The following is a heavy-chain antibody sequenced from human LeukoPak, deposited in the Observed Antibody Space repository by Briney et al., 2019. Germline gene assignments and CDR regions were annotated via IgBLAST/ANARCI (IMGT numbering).Heavy chain of an antibody. CDR1: GLTFSSYY. CDR3: VPPAAGLHRTISTEYFQR. V-gene: IGHV3-48*03. CDR2: ISASGTSI. D-gene: IGHD6-13*01. J-gene: IGHJ1*01. Sequence: GGSLRLSCAAAGLTFSSYYMYWVRQTPGKGPEVVSYISASGTSIKYADSVKGRFTISRDNAKNFVYLQMDSIRAEDTAVYYCVPPAAGLHRTISTEYFQRWGQGTQVIVSS.